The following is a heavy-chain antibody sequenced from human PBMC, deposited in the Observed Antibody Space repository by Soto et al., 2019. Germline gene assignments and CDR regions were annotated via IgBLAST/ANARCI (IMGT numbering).Heavy chain of an antibody. CDR2: IYYSGST. V-gene: IGHV4-59*01. CDR1: GGSISNYY. D-gene: IGHD5-12*01. J-gene: IGHJ4*02. Sequence: SETLFLTCIVSGGSISNYYWSWIRQPPGKGLEWIGYIYYSGSTNYNPSLKSRVTISVDTSKNQFSLKLSSVTAADTAVYYCARVYGGYADYWGQGALVTVSS. CDR3: ARVYGGYADY.